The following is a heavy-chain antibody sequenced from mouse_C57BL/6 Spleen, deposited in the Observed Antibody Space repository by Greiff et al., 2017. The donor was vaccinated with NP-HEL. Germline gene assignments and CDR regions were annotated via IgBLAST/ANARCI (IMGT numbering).Heavy chain of an antibody. J-gene: IGHJ2*01. CDR1: GYSFTSYY. CDR2: IYPGSGNT. CDR3: ARERITTVEGDYFDY. Sequence: QVQLKESGPELVKPGASVKISCKASGYSFTSYYIHWVKQRPGQGLEWIGWIYPGSGNTKYNEKFKGKATLTADTSSSTAYMQLSSLTSEDSAVYYCARERITTVEGDYFDYWGQGTTLTVSS. V-gene: IGHV1-66*01. D-gene: IGHD1-1*01.